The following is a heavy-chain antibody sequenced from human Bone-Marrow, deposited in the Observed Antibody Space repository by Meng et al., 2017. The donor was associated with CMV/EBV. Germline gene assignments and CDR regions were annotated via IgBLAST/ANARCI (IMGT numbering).Heavy chain of an antibody. J-gene: IGHJ5*02. V-gene: IGHV4-61*01. Sequence: SETLSLTCTVSGGSVSSGSYYWSWIRQPPGKGLEWVGYIYYSGSNNYNPSLKSRVTISVDTSKNQFSLRLSSVTAADTAVYYCAREGDYSGSGSFDPWGQGTLVTVSS. CDR3: AREGDYSGSGSFDP. D-gene: IGHD3-10*01. CDR1: GGSVSSGSYY. CDR2: IYYSGSN.